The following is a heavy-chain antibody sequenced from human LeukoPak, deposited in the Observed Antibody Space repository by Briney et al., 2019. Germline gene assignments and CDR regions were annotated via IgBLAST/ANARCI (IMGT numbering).Heavy chain of an antibody. CDR3: ARDRHGSGSAYSFDP. V-gene: IGHV4-59*11. J-gene: IGHJ5*02. D-gene: IGHD3-10*01. CDR2: IYSTGST. CDR1: GASISRHY. Sequence: SQTLSLTCSLAGASISRHYCSWIRHPPGKGLEWIGYIYSTGSTNYNPSLKRRVPISVDTSKNQFSLKLRSVPAADTAVYFCARDRHGSGSAYSFDPWRQGTLVSVCS.